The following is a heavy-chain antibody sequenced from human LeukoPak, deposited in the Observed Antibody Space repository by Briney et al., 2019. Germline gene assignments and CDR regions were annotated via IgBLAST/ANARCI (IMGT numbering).Heavy chain of an antibody. V-gene: IGHV1-69*04. D-gene: IGHD5-18*01. CDR1: GGTFSSYA. CDR3: ARDLLDTPMGSGFDY. Sequence: GASVKVSCKASGGTFSSYAISWVRQAPGQGLEWMGRIIPILGIANYAQKFQGRVTITADKSTSTAYMELSSLRSEDTAVYYCARDLLDTPMGSGFDYWGQGTRVTVSS. CDR2: IIPILGIA. J-gene: IGHJ4*02.